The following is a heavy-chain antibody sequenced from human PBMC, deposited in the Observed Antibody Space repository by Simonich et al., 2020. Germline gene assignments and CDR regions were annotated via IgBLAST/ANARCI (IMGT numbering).Heavy chain of an antibody. CDR1: GGSFSGYC. Sequence: QVQLQQRGAGLLKPSETLALNCAVYGGSFSGYCWSWISQPPGKGLEGIGKINHSGSTNYNPSLKSRVTISGDTSKNQFSLKLSSVTAADTAVYYCARGKGWKNAFDIWGQGTMVTVSS. J-gene: IGHJ3*02. CDR2: INHSGST. V-gene: IGHV4-34*01. D-gene: IGHD1-1*01. CDR3: ARGKGWKNAFDI.